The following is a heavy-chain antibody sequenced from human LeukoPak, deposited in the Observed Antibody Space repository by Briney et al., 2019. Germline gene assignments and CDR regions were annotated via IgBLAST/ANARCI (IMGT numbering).Heavy chain of an antibody. CDR2: IYDSGST. D-gene: IGHD6-13*01. CDR3: ARGLSGYSSSWYPDAFDI. J-gene: IGHJ3*02. Sequence: SETLSLTCTVSGGSISSGDYYWSWIRQPPGKGREWIGYIYDSGSTYYNPSLKSRVTISVDTSKNQFSLNLSSVTAADTAVYYCARGLSGYSSSWYPDAFDIWGQGILVTVSS. CDR1: GGSISSGDYY. V-gene: IGHV4-30-4*01.